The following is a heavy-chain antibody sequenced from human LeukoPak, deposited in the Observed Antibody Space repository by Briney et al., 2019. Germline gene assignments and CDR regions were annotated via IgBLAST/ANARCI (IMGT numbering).Heavy chain of an antibody. J-gene: IGHJ3*02. CDR2: ISSSSSTI. D-gene: IGHD2-15*01. CDR1: GFTFSSYS. V-gene: IGHV3-48*04. CDR3: ASYCSGGSCYSWASNAFDI. Sequence: GGSLRLSCAASGFTFSSYSMNWVRQAPGKGLEWVSYISSSSSTIYYADSVKGRFTISRDNAKNSLYLQMNSLRAEDTAVYYCASYCSGGSCYSWASNAFDIWGQGTMVTVSS.